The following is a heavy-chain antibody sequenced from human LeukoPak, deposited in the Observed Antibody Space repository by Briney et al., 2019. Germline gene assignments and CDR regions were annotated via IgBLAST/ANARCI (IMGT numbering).Heavy chain of an antibody. J-gene: IGHJ5*02. CDR3: ARSEAAAGTNWFDP. D-gene: IGHD6-13*01. CDR2: ISYDGSNK. CDR1: GFTFSSYA. Sequence: EGSLRLSCAASGFTFSSYAMHWVRQAPGKGLEWVAVISYDGSNKYYADSVRGRFTISRDNSKNTLYLQMNSLRAEDTAVYYCARSEAAAGTNWFDPWGQGTLVTVSS. V-gene: IGHV3-30*01.